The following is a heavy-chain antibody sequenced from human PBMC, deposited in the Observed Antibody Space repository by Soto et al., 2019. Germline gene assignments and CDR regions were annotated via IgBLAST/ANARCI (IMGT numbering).Heavy chain of an antibody. CDR1: GFSLRTTGVG. Sequence: QITLKESGPTLVKPTQTLTLTCSYSGFSLRTTGVGVGWIRQPPGKALEWLGIIYWNDDKRYSPTLESRFTLTSDISKSQVVLTMTNMEPVDTATYYCAHTSGLPFDYCGQGTLVIVSS. CDR3: AHTSGLPFDY. J-gene: IGHJ4*02. V-gene: IGHV2-5*01. D-gene: IGHD3-10*01. CDR2: IYWNDDK.